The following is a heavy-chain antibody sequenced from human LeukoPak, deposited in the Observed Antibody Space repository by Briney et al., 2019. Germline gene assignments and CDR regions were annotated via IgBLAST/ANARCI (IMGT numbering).Heavy chain of an antibody. Sequence: SETLSLTCTVSGGSSSSYYWSWIRQPPGKGLEWIGYIYYSGSTNYNPSLKSRVTISVDTSKNQFSLKLSSVTAADTDVYYCARVRPLRYGGNSPVDYWGQGTLVTVSS. V-gene: IGHV4-59*01. CDR2: IYYSGST. CDR1: GGSSSSYY. J-gene: IGHJ4*02. CDR3: ARVRPLRYGGNSPVDY. D-gene: IGHD4-23*01.